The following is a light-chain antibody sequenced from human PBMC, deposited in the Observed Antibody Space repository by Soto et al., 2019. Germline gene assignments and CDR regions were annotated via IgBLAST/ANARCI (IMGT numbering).Light chain of an antibody. CDR1: SSDVGGYNY. CDR3: CSYAGNYKGI. V-gene: IGLV2-11*01. J-gene: IGLJ2*01. CDR2: DLI. Sequence: QSALTQPRSVSGSPGQSVTISCTGTSSDVGGYNYVSWYQQHPGKAPKLIIYDLIKRPSGVPDRFSGSKSGNTASLTISGLQAEDEADYHCCSYAGNYKGIFGGGTKLTVL.